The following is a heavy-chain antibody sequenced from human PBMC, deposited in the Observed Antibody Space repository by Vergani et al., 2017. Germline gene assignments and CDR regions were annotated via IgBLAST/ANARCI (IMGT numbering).Heavy chain of an antibody. V-gene: IGHV1-69*12. CDR1: GGTFSSYA. Sequence: QVQLVQSGAEVKKPGSSVKVSCKASGGTFSSYAISWVRQAPGQGLEWMGGIIPIFGTANYAQKFTGRVTITADESTSTAYMELSSLRSEDTAVYYCARGGDVVVVAAIRRLYYFDYWGQGTLVTVSS. J-gene: IGHJ4*02. CDR3: ARGGDVVVVAAIRRLYYFDY. CDR2: IIPIFGTA. D-gene: IGHD2-15*01.